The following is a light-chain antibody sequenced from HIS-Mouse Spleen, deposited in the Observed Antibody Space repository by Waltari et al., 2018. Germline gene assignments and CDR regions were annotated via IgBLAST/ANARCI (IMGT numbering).Light chain of an antibody. CDR2: WAS. V-gene: IGKV4-1*01. Sequence: DIVMTQSQDSLAVSLGARATRHCKSSQSVLYSSNNKNYLAWYQQKPGQPPKLLIYWASTRESGVPDRFSGSGSGTDFTLTISSLQAEDVAVYYCQQYYSTPYTFGQGTKLEIK. J-gene: IGKJ2*01. CDR3: QQYYSTPYT. CDR1: QSVLYSSNNKNY.